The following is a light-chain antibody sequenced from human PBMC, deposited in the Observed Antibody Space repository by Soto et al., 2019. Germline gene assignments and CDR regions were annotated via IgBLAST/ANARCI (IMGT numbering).Light chain of an antibody. CDR3: SSYTSSSTLSTYV. Sequence: QSALIQPASVSGSPGQSITISCTGTSSDVGGYNYVSWYQHHPGKAPKLMIYGVSNRPSGVSNRFSGSKSGNTASLIISGLQAEDEADYYCSSYTSSSTLSTYVFGTGTKVTVL. CDR1: SSDVGGYNY. V-gene: IGLV2-14*03. J-gene: IGLJ1*01. CDR2: GVS.